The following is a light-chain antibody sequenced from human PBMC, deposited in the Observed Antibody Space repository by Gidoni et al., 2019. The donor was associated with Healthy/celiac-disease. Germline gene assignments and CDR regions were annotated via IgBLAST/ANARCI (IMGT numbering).Light chain of an antibody. CDR3: QSADSSGTYPHVV. CDR1: ALPKQY. J-gene: IGLJ2*01. Sequence: SYELTQPHSVSVSPGQTARVTCSGDALPKQYAYWYQQKPGQAPGLVIYKDSGRPSGIPEPFSGSSAGTTGTLNIRGVQAEDEADYYCQSADSSGTYPHVVFGGGTKLTVL. V-gene: IGLV3-25*03. CDR2: KDS.